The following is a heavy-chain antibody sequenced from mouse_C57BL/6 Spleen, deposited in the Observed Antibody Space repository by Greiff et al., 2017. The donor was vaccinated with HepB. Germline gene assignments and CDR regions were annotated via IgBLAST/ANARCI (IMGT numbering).Heavy chain of an antibody. D-gene: IGHD3-3*01. CDR3: ARLGNPFDY. Sequence: VQLQQSGPELVKPGASVKISCKASGYTFTDYYMNWVKQSHGKSLEWIGDINPNNGGTSYNQKFKGKATLTVDKSSSTAYMELRSLTSEDSAVYYCARLGNPFDYWGQGTTLTVSS. CDR2: INPNNGGT. V-gene: IGHV1-26*01. CDR1: GYTFTDYY. J-gene: IGHJ2*01.